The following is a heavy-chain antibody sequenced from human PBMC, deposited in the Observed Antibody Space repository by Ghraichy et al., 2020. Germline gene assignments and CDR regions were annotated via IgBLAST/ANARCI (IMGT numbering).Heavy chain of an antibody. CDR1: GFTFSNYA. V-gene: IGHV3-23*01. D-gene: IGHD2-15*01. CDR2: FSASDGST. J-gene: IGHJ4*02. Sequence: LSLTCAASGFTFSNYAMSWVRQPPGKGLQWVSTFSASDGSTYYADSVKGRFTISRDTSKNTLYLQMNSLRAEDTAVYYCARAGVRFCSGGTFFPSYHFDYGGQETLVTVSS. CDR3: ARAGVRFCSGGTFFPSYHFDY.